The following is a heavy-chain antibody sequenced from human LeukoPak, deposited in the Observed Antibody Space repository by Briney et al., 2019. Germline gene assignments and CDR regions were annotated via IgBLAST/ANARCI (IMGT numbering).Heavy chain of an antibody. Sequence: ASVKVSYKPSGYTFTGYYIHWVRQAPGQGPEWMGWINPNSGGTNYAQNFRDRVTMTRDTSITTAYMELSSLTSDDTAVYYCAVSDMVRGAWLDPWGQGTLVTVSS. V-gene: IGHV1-2*02. D-gene: IGHD3-10*01. CDR1: GYTFTGYY. CDR2: INPNSGGT. CDR3: AVSDMVRGAWLDP. J-gene: IGHJ5*02.